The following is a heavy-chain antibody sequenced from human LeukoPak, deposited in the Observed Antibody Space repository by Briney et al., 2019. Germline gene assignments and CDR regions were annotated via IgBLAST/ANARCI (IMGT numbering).Heavy chain of an antibody. V-gene: IGHV3-7*01. J-gene: IGHJ4*02. CDR2: IKQDGSEK. D-gene: IGHD1-26*01. CDR3: ARDKVVGATHFDH. Sequence: PEGSLRLSCAASGLTFSSYWMSWVRQTPGKGLEWVANIKQDGSEKYYVDSVKGRFTISRDNAENSLYLQMNSLRAEDTAVYYCARDKVVGATHFDHWGQGTLVTVSS. CDR1: GLTFSSYW.